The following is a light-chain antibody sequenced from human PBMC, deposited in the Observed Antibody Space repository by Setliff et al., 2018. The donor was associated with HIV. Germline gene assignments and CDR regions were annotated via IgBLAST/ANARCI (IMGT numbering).Light chain of an antibody. V-gene: IGLV2-14*01. Sequence: QSVLTQPASVSGSPGQSITISCTGTSSDVGGYNYVSWYQQHPGKAPKLIIYEVKNRPSGVSNRFSGSKSGNTASLTISGLQAEDEADYYCSSYTSSSNLVFGGGTKVTVL. J-gene: IGLJ2*01. CDR3: SSYTSSSNLV. CDR2: EVK. CDR1: SSDVGGYNY.